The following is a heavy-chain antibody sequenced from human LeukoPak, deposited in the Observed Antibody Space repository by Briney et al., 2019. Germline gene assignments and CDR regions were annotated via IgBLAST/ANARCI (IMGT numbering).Heavy chain of an antibody. Sequence: ASVKVSCKASGYTFTNYGISWVRQAPGQGLEWMGWISAYNGNTNYAQKLQGRVTMTTDTSTSTAYMELRSLRSDDTAVYYCARDYYDFWSGYRIDYWGQGTLVTVSS. CDR3: ARDYYDFWSGYRIDY. CDR2: ISAYNGNT. D-gene: IGHD3-3*01. CDR1: GYTFTNYG. V-gene: IGHV1-18*01. J-gene: IGHJ4*02.